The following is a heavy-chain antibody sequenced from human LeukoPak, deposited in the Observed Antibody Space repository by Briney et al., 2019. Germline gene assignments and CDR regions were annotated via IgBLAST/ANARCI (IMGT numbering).Heavy chain of an antibody. Sequence: GASVKVSCKVSGYTLTELSMHWVRQAPGKGLEWMGGFDPEDGETIYAQKFQGRVTMTEDTSTDTAYMELSSLRSEDTAVYYCATRVEYYGSGSPRGFDPWGQGTLVTVSS. CDR2: FDPEDGET. D-gene: IGHD3-10*01. CDR3: ATRVEYYGSGSPRGFDP. CDR1: GYTLTELS. V-gene: IGHV1-24*01. J-gene: IGHJ5*02.